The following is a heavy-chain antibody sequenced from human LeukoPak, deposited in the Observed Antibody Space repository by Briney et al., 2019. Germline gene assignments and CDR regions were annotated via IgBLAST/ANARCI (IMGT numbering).Heavy chain of an antibody. CDR1: GGSISSYY. CDR2: IYYSGST. Sequence: PSETLSLTCTVSGGSISSYYWSWIRQPPGKGLEWIGYIYYSGSTNYNPSLKSRVTISVDTSKNQFSLKLSSVTAADTAVYYCARGPQGDAYNYDPLPPYSNYGMDVWGQGTTVTVSS. J-gene: IGHJ6*02. V-gene: IGHV4-59*01. D-gene: IGHD5-24*01. CDR3: ARGPQGDAYNYDPLPPYSNYGMDV.